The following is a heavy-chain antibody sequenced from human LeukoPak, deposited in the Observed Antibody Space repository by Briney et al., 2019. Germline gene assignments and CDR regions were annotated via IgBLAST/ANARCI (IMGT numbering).Heavy chain of an antibody. V-gene: IGHV1-69*05. CDR1: GGTFSSYA. Sequence: ASVKVSCKASGGTFSSYAISWVRQAPGQGLEWMGRIIPIFGTANYAQKFQGRVTITTDESTSTAYMELSSLRSEDTAVYYCARDLRGWLHFDYWGQGTLVTVSS. J-gene: IGHJ4*02. CDR3: ARDLRGWLHFDY. D-gene: IGHD3-9*01. CDR2: IIPIFGTA.